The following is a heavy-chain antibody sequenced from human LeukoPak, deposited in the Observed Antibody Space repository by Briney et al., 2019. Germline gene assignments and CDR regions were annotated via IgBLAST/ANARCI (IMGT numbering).Heavy chain of an antibody. D-gene: IGHD2-15*01. CDR1: GGSISSSIHY. J-gene: IGHJ4*02. CDR2: VYHSGNT. CDR3: ARELPPVATYYLDY. V-gene: IGHV4-39*02. Sequence: PSETLSLTCTVSGGSISSSIHYWGWIRQPPGKGLEWIGSVYHSGNTYYNPSLKSRVTLSVDTSRNQFSLKLNSVTAADTAVYYCARELPPVATYYLDYWGQGTLVTVSS.